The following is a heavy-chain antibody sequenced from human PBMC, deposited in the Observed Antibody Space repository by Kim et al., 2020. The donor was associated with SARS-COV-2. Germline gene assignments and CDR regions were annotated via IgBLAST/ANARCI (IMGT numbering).Heavy chain of an antibody. CDR3: ARVLMLYGSGPGEKGAFDI. J-gene: IGHJ3*02. CDR2: ISYDGSNK. Sequence: GGSLRLSCAASGFTFSSYGMHWVRQAPGKGLEWVAVISYDGSNKYYADSVKGRFTISRDNSKNTLYLQMNSLRAEDTAVYYCARVLMLYGSGPGEKGAFDIWGQGTMVTVSS. CDR1: GFTFSSYG. D-gene: IGHD3-10*01. V-gene: IGHV3-33*05.